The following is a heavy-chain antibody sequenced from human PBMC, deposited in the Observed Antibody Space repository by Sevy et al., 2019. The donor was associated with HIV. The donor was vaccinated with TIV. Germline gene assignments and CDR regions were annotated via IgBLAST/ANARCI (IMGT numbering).Heavy chain of an antibody. CDR3: ATYSGSYDGDDY. CDR1: GFTFSSYG. V-gene: IGHV3-30*03. D-gene: IGHD1-26*01. Sequence: GGSLRLSCAASGFTFSSYGMHWVRQAPGKGLEWVAVISYDGSNKYYADSVKGRFTISRDNSKNTLCLQMNSLRAEDTAVYYCATYSGSYDGDDYWGQGTLVTVSS. CDR2: ISYDGSNK. J-gene: IGHJ4*02.